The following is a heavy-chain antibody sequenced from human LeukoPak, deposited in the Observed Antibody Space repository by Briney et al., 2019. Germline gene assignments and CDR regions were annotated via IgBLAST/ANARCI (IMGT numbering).Heavy chain of an antibody. CDR2: IYHSGST. V-gene: IGHV4-38-2*01. CDR1: GSSMTSIYT. J-gene: IGHJ5*02. Sequence: PSETLSLTCPVSGSSMTSIYTGCYIRQPPGKGLEWIGSIYHSGSTYYNPSLKSRVTISVDTSKNQFSLKLSSVTAADRAVYYCASAPAATPSNWLAPWGQGTLVTVSS. CDR3: ASAPAATPSNWLAP. D-gene: IGHD2-15*01.